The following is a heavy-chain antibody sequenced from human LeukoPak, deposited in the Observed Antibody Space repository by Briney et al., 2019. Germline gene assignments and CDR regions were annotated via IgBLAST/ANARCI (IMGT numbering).Heavy chain of an antibody. CDR3: ARETGTVPFHNVLTGRQDFYYYYIDV. J-gene: IGHJ6*03. Sequence: SVKVSCKAVGDTFSIYGISWVRQAPGQGLEWMGGIIPISGAAEYAQKSQGRVTITADEPTTTAYMELTSLTSDDTAVYYCARETGTVPFHNVLTGRQDFYYYYIDVWGKGTTVTVSS. D-gene: IGHD3-9*01. CDR2: IIPISGAA. V-gene: IGHV1-69*13. CDR1: GDTFSIYG.